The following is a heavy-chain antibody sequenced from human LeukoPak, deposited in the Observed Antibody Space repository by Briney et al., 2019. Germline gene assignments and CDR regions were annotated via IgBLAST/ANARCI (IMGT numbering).Heavy chain of an antibody. J-gene: IGHJ4*02. CDR1: GFTFSSYA. D-gene: IGHD6-6*01. CDR3: AKDQGVAARPKERFDY. V-gene: IGHV3-23*01. CDR2: ISGSGGST. Sequence: PGGSLRLSCAASGFTFSSYAMSWVRQAPGKGLEWVSAISGSGGSTYYADSVKGRFTISRDNSKNTLYLQMNSLRAEDTAVYYCAKDQGVAARPKERFDYWGQGTLVTVSS.